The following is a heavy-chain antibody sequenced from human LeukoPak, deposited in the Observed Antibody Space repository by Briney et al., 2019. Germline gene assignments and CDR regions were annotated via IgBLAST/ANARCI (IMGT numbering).Heavy chain of an antibody. CDR1: GFTFSSYS. Sequence: GGSLRLSCAASGFTFSSYSMNWVRQAPGKGLEGVSSISSSSSYIYYADSVKGRFTISRDNAKNSLYLQMNSLSAEDTAVYYCARVRNYCSSTSCYFDYWGQGTLVTVSS. CDR2: ISSSSSYI. D-gene: IGHD2-2*01. J-gene: IGHJ4*02. CDR3: ARVRNYCSSTSCYFDY. V-gene: IGHV3-21*01.